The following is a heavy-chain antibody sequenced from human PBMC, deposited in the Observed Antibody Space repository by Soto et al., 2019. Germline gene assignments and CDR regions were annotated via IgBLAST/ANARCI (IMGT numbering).Heavy chain of an antibody. D-gene: IGHD3-10*01. Sequence: ASVKVSCKASGYTFTGYYMHWVRQAPGQGLEWMGWINPNSGGTNYAQKFQGRVTMTRDTSISTAYMELSRLRSDDTAVYYCASKEXNYYGSGSPPFSGAFDIWGQGTMVTVSS. CDR3: ASKEXNYYGSGSPPFSGAFDI. CDR1: GYTFTGYY. CDR2: INPNSGGT. V-gene: IGHV1-2*02. J-gene: IGHJ3*02.